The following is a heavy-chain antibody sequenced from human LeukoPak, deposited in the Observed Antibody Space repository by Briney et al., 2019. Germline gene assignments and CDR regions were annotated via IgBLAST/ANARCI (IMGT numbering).Heavy chain of an antibody. CDR2: ISGSGGST. J-gene: IGHJ4*02. CDR3: AKDLDYGGKSTFDY. V-gene: IGHV3-23*01. Sequence: PGGSLRLSYAASGFTFSSYAMSWVRQAPGKGLEWVSAISGSGGSTYYADSVKGRFTISRDNSKNTLYLQMNSLRAEDTAVYYCAKDLDYGGKSTFDYWGQGTLVTVSS. CDR1: GFTFSSYA. D-gene: IGHD4-23*01.